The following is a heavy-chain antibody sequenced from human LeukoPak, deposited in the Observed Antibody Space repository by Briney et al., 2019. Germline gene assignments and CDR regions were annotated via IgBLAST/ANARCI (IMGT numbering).Heavy chain of an antibody. CDR2: INPNSGGT. D-gene: IGHD1-1*01. CDR3: ARGLENFDY. CDR1: GYTFSGYD. J-gene: IGHJ4*02. Sequence: ASVKVSCKASGYTFSGYDMHWVRQAPGQGLEWMGRINPNSGGTNYSQKFQGRVTMTRDTSISTTYMELRRVRFDDTAVYYCARGLENFDYSRQGTLVSVSS. V-gene: IGHV1-2*06.